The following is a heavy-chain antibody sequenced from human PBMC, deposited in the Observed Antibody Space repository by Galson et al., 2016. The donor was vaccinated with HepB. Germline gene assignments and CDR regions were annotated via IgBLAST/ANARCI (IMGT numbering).Heavy chain of an antibody. CDR2: INVGNGNT. CDR1: GYTFSNYA. V-gene: IGHV1-3*01. D-gene: IGHD4-17*01. J-gene: IGHJ3*02. Sequence: SVKVSCTASGYTFSNYAIHWVRQAPGQRPEWVGWINVGNGNTKYSQKLQGRVTFTRDTSANIAYMDMSRLRDEDTGINYCARWASNGEYENRGRRGWVIWGQGTMVTVSS. CDR3: ARWASNGEYENRGRRGWVI.